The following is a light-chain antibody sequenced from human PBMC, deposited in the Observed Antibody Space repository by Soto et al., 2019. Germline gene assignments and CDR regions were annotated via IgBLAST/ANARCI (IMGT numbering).Light chain of an antibody. CDR1: SSDVGGYNY. Sequence: QSVLTQPASVSGSPGQSITISCTGTSSDVGGYNYVSWYQQHPGKAPKLMIYDVSNRPSGVSNRFSGSKSGNTAALTISGLQAEDEADYNCSSYTSSSTLYVSGTGPKLTV. V-gene: IGLV2-14*01. CDR2: DVS. J-gene: IGLJ1*01. CDR3: SSYTSSSTLYV.